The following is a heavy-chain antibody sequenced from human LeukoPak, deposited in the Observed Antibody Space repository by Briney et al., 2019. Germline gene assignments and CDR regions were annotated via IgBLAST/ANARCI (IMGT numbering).Heavy chain of an antibody. D-gene: IGHD2-2*01. CDR1: GFTFSSYA. CDR2: ISGSGGST. Sequence: GGSLRLSCAASGFTFSSYAMSWVRQAPGKGLEWVSAISGSGGSTYYADSVKGGFTISRDNSKNTLYLQMNSLRAEDTAVYYCAKDVPWDIVVVPAAIPLDYWGQGTLVTVSS. J-gene: IGHJ4*02. V-gene: IGHV3-23*01. CDR3: AKDVPWDIVVVPAAIPLDY.